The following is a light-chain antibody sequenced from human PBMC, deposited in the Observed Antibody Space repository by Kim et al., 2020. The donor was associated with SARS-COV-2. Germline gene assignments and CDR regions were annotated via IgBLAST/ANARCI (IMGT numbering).Light chain of an antibody. J-gene: IGKJ2*01. V-gene: IGKV1-39*01. CDR3: QQSYTTLYT. Sequence: SASGGDRITITCRASQTVTTYLNWYQQKPGKAPKLLIYAASTLQSGVPSRFSGSGSGTDFTLTISSVQPEDFATYYCQQSYTTLYTFGQGTKLEI. CDR2: AAS. CDR1: QTVTTY.